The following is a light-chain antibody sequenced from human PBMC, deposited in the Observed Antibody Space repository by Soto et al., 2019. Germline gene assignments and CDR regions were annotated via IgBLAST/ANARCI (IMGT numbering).Light chain of an antibody. Sequence: EIVLTQPPATLSLSPGERATLSCRASQGVSSYLAWYQQKPGQAPRLLIYDASNRATGIPARFSGSGPGTDFTLTISSLEPEDFAVYYCQQRSNWHPLTFGGGTKVDIK. CDR3: QQRSNWHPLT. J-gene: IGKJ4*01. CDR2: DAS. V-gene: IGKV3D-11*01. CDR1: QGVSSY.